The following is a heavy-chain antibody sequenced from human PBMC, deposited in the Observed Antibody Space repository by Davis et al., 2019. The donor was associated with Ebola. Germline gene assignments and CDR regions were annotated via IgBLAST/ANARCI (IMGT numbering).Heavy chain of an antibody. J-gene: IGHJ6*02. CDR3: AGQLESQVGGMDV. CDR2: ITHGGRT. Sequence: MPSETLSLTCTVSGGSISSSSYYWGWIRQPPGKGLEWIGEITHGGRTNYSPSLKSRVTMSIDTSKNQFSLKLNSVTAADTAVYYCAGQLESQVGGMDVWGQGTTVTVSS. V-gene: IGHV4-39*07. D-gene: IGHD1-1*01. CDR1: GGSISSSSYY.